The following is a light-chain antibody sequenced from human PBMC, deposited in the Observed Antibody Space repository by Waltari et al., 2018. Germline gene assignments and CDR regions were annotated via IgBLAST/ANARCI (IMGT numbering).Light chain of an antibody. V-gene: IGKV3-11*01. J-gene: IGKJ5*01. CDR1: QNVINF. Sequence: EVVLTHSPATLSLSPGARATLSCRASQNVINFLAWYQQKAGRAPRLLIYDACQRATGSPARFSGSGSGTDVTLTISSLEPEDFALYYCQQHRNWPITFGQGTRLEIK. CDR2: DAC. CDR3: QQHRNWPIT.